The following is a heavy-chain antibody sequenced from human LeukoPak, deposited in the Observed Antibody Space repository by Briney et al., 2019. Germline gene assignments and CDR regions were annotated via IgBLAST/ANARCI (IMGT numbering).Heavy chain of an antibody. CDR2: VDHTGST. D-gene: IGHD6-13*01. J-gene: IGHJ4*02. CDR3: ARDVEAAAGPNFDY. CDR1: DDSITMYY. V-gene: IGHV4-59*01. Sequence: PSETLSLTCSVSDDSITMYYWTWIRQPPGKGLEWIGYVDHTGSTNFNPSLNGRVSISRDTTKNQFSLKLSSVTAADTAVYYCARDVEAAAGPNFDYWGQGTLVTVSS.